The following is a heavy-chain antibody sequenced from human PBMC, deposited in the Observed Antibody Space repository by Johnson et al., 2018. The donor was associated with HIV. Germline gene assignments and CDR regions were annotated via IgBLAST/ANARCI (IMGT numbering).Heavy chain of an antibody. Sequence: VQLVESGGGLVQPGGSLRLSCAASGFSVSGYYMTWVRQAPGKGLEWVSVLFSGGTVYFADSVRGRFTISRDNSKNTVYLQMNSLRAEDTAVYYCARQKRYWRNAFDIWGQGTIVTVSS. CDR3: ARQKRYWRNAFDI. CDR1: GFSVSGYY. D-gene: IGHD3-10*01. CDR2: LFSGGTV. J-gene: IGHJ3*02. V-gene: IGHV3-66*04.